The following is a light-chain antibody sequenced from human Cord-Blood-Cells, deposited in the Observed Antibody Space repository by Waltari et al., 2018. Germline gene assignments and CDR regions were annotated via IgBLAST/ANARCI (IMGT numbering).Light chain of an antibody. CDR1: QSISSY. Sequence: EIQMTQSPSSPSASVGDRITITCRASQSISSYLNWYQQKPGKAPKLLIYAASSLQSGVPSRFSGSGSGTDCTLTISSLQPEDFATYYCQQSDSTPRTFGQGTKVEIK. CDR3: QQSDSTPRT. J-gene: IGKJ1*01. CDR2: AAS. V-gene: IGKV1-39*01.